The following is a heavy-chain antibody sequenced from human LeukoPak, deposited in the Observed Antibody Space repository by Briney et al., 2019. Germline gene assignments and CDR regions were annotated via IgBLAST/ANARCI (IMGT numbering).Heavy chain of an antibody. J-gene: IGHJ4*02. CDR1: GGSVSSGSYY. CDR2: IYYSGST. V-gene: IGHV4-61*01. D-gene: IGHD5-12*01. CDR3: ASHYSGYNWGVDY. Sequence: KTSETLSLTCTVSGGSVSSGSYYWSWIRQPPGKGVEWIGYIYYSGSTNYNPSLKSRVTISVDTSKNQFSLKLSSVTAADTAVYYCASHYSGYNWGVDYWGQGTLVTVSS.